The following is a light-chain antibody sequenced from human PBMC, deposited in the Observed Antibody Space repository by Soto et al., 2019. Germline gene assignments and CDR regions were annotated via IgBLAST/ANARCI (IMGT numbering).Light chain of an antibody. CDR3: QQVNSYPLT. Sequence: QMKQSPSSLSASVRERVTITGRASQGIRSALGWYQQKPGKAPKFLIYAASTLQSGVPARFSGSGSGTGFTLTISSLQPEDFATYYCQQVNSYPLTFGGGTKVDIK. J-gene: IGKJ4*01. V-gene: IGKV1-13*02. CDR2: AAS. CDR1: QGIRSA.